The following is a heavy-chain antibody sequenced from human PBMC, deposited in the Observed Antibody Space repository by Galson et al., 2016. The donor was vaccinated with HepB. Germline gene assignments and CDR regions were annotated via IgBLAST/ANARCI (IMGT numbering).Heavy chain of an antibody. CDR1: GFTFSSHS. Sequence: SLRLSCAASGFTFSSHSMNWVRQAPGKGLEWVSYIISGGGGVFYAESVRGRFTNSRDNVKNSVYLQMNSLRAEDTAVYYCAREGAARSRDYWGQGTLVTVSS. CDR3: AREGAARSRDY. V-gene: IGHV3-48*01. CDR2: IISGGGGV. D-gene: IGHD6-25*01. J-gene: IGHJ4*02.